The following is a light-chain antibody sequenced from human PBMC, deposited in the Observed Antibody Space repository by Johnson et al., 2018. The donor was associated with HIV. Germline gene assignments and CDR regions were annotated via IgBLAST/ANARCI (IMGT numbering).Light chain of an antibody. CDR2: DNN. J-gene: IGLJ1*01. CDR3: GTGDSSLSAGV. V-gene: IGLV1-51*01. CDR1: GSNIGNNY. Sequence: QSVLTQPPSVSAAPGQKVTISCSGSGSNIGNNYVSWYQQLPGTAPKLLIYDNNKRPSGIPDRFSGSKSGTSATLGITGLQNGDEADYYCGTGDSSLSAGVFGTGTKVTVL.